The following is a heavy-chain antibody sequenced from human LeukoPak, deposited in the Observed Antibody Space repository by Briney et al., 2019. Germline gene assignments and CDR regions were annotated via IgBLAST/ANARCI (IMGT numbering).Heavy chain of an antibody. V-gene: IGHV3-48*04. CDR2: ISSRSSTI. Sequence: PGGSLRLSCAASGFTFSSYSMNWVRQAPGKGLEWVSYISSRSSTIYYADSVKGRFTISRDNAKNSLYLQMNSLRAEDTAVYYCARVGLEWELLQNYFDYWGQGTLVTVSS. D-gene: IGHD1-26*01. J-gene: IGHJ4*02. CDR3: ARVGLEWELLQNYFDY. CDR1: GFTFSSYS.